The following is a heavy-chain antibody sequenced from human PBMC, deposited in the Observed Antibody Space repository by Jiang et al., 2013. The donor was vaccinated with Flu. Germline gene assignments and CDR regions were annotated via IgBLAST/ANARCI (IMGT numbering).Heavy chain of an antibody. CDR2: IYHSGST. D-gene: IGHD3-10*01. Sequence: LLKPSETLSLTCTVFGGSLTDYFWTWIRQPPGKGLEWIGSIYHSGSTYYNPSLKSRVTISVDTSKNQFSLKLSSVTAADTAVYYCARGRSTMVRGVIDPFNYWGQGTLVTVSS. CDR3: ARGRSTMVRGVIDPFNY. CDR1: GGSLTDYF. J-gene: IGHJ4*02. V-gene: IGHV4-34*01.